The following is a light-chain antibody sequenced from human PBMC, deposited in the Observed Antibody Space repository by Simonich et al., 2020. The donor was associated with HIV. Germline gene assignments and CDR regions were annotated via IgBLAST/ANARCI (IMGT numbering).Light chain of an antibody. Sequence: DIQMTQSPSSLSASVGDRVTISCRASQKISTFLNWYQQKPGKAPKLLISVASSLQRGVPSRFSGSGSGTDFTLTISSLQPEDFATDYCQQSYSSPTFGGGTKVEIK. CDR3: QQSYSSPT. CDR2: VAS. CDR1: QKISTF. J-gene: IGKJ4*01. V-gene: IGKV1-39*01.